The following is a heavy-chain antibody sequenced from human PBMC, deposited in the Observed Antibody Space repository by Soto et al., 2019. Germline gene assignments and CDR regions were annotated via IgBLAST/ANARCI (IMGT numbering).Heavy chain of an antibody. D-gene: IGHD3-3*01. CDR2: IYYSGST. J-gene: IGHJ4*02. CDR3: ARGPEWTYYDFWSGYTALYYFDY. V-gene: IGHV4-39*01. CDR1: GGSISSSSYY. Sequence: PSETLSLTCTVSGGSISSSSYYWGWIRQPPGKGLEWIGSIYYSGSTYYNPSLKSRVTISVDTSKNQFSLKLSSVTAADTAVYYCARGPEWTYYDFWSGYTALYYFDYWGQGTLVTVSS.